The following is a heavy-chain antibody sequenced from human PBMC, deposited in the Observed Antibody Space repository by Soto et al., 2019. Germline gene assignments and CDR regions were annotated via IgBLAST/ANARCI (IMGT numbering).Heavy chain of an antibody. D-gene: IGHD3-9*01. CDR3: ARRPKAADIGVGSLDF. CDR1: GYSFTAAW. J-gene: IGHJ4*02. CDR2: IKSFADGGTT. Sequence: EVKLVESGGDLVKPGGSLRLSCAASGYSFTAAWMNWVRQAPGKGLEWVGRIKSFADGGTTDHAAPVKGRFSISREDSTLTVFLQMNSLQTEDTAVYYCARRPKAADIGVGSLDFWGRGTLVTVSA. V-gene: IGHV3-15*07.